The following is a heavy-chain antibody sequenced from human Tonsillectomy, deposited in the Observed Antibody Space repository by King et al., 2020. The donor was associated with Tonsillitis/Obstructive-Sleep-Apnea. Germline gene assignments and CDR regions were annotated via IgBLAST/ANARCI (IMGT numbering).Heavy chain of an antibody. Sequence: TVQLVESGGGLVEPGGSLRLSCAASGFTFSNSDMNWVRQAPGKGLEGVSVVSWSGSRTHYAASVKGRFIISRDNSRKCLYQQMNRLRPEDMAVYYCVRDRALPVKSYDILTGYYRGLDYWGQGTLVTVSS. CDR3: VRDRALPVKSYDILTGYYRGLDY. CDR1: GFTFSNSD. D-gene: IGHD3-9*01. V-gene: IGHV3-19*01. J-gene: IGHJ4*02. CDR2: VSWSGSRT.